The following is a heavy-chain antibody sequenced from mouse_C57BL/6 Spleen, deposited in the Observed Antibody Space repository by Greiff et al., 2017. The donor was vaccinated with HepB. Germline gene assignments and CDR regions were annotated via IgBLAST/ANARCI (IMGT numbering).Heavy chain of an antibody. D-gene: IGHD2-1*01. V-gene: IGHV1-82*01. CDR3: ARGGNFFDY. Sequence: QVQLQQSGPELVKPGASVKISCKASGYAFSSSWMNWVKQRPGKGLEWIGRIYPGDGDTNYNGKFKGKATLTADKSSSTAYMQLRSLTSEDSAVYFCARGGNFFDYWGQGTTLTVSS. CDR1: GYAFSSSW. CDR2: IYPGDGDT. J-gene: IGHJ2*01.